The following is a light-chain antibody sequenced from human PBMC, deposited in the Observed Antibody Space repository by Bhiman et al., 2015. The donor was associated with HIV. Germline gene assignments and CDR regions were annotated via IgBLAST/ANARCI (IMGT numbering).Light chain of an antibody. CDR1: SSDVGGYNY. Sequence: QSALTQPASVSGSPGQSITISCTGTSSDVGGYNYVSWYQQHPGKAPKLIIYDVTNRPSGVSNRFSGSKSGNTASLTISGLQAEDEADYYCSSYAGSTKGYVFGTGTKVTVL. CDR2: DVT. CDR3: SSYAGSTKGYV. J-gene: IGLJ1*01. V-gene: IGLV2-14*03.